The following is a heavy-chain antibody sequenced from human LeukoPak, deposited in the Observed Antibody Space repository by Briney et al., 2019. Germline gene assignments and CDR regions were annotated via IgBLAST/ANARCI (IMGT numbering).Heavy chain of an antibody. V-gene: IGHV1-3*01. CDR3: ARLTHYDSSGYRYYFDY. J-gene: IGHJ4*02. CDR2: INAGNGNT. CDR1: GYTFTSYA. Sequence: GASVKVSCKASGYTFTSYAMHWVRQAPGQRLEWMGWINAGNGNTKYSQKFQGRVTITRDTSASTAYMELSSLRSEDTAVYYCARLTHYDSSGYRYYFDYWGQGTLVTVSS. D-gene: IGHD3-22*01.